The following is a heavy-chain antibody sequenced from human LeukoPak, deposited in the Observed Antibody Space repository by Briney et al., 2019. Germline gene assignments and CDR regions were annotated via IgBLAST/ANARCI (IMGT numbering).Heavy chain of an antibody. CDR3: ATGAARFGVLFYYGIDV. D-gene: IGHD2-15*01. CDR2: INTNTGNP. Sequence: ASVKVSSKASGYTFTEYAMNWVRQAPGQGLEWMGRINTNTGNPTYAQGFTGRFVFSLDTSVSTAYLQISSLKAEDTAVYYCATGAARFGVLFYYGIDVWGQGTLVTVSS. V-gene: IGHV7-4-1*02. CDR1: GYTFTEYA. J-gene: IGHJ6*02.